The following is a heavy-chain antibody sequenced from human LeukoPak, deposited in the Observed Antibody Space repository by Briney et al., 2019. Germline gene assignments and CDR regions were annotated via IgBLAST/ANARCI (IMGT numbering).Heavy chain of an antibody. J-gene: IGHJ4*02. D-gene: IGHD3-22*01. CDR1: RYTFTGYY. Sequence: ASVKVSCKASRYTFTGYYMHWVRQAPGQGLEWMGWINPNSGGTNYAQKFQGRVTMTRDTSISTAYMELSRLRSDDTAVYYCARDRGGMIVVVTSFDYWGQGTLVTVSS. CDR3: ARDRGGMIVVVTSFDY. CDR2: INPNSGGT. V-gene: IGHV1-2*02.